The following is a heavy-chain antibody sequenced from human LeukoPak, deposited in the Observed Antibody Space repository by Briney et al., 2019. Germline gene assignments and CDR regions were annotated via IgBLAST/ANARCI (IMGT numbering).Heavy chain of an antibody. CDR3: TTETRITIFGVAQKDYYGMDV. J-gene: IGHJ6*02. Sequence: GGSLRLSCAASGFTFSNAWMSWVRQAPGKGLEWVGRIKSKTDGGTTDYAAPVKGRFTISRDDLKNTLYLQMSSLKTEDTAVYYCTTETRITIFGVAQKDYYGMDVWGQGTTVTVSS. D-gene: IGHD3-3*01. CDR2: IKSKTDGGTT. CDR1: GFTFSNAW. V-gene: IGHV3-15*01.